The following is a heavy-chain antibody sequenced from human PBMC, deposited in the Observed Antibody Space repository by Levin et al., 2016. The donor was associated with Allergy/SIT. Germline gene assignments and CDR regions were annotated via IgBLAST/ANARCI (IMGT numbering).Heavy chain of an antibody. CDR2: IYHSGST. V-gene: IGHV4-38-2*02. CDR3: ARVVAAAPKVHDFDY. D-gene: IGHD6-13*01. J-gene: IGHJ4*02. Sequence: RQAPGKGLEWIGSIYHSGSTYYNPSLKSRVTISVDTSKNQFSLKLSSVTAADTAVYYCARVVAAAPKVHDFDYWGQGTLVTVSS.